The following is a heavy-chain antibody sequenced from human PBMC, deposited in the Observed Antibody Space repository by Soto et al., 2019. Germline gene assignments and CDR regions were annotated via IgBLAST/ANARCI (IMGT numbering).Heavy chain of an antibody. CDR2: INHSGST. Sequence: QVQLQQWGAGLLKPSETLSLTCAVYGGSFSGYYWSWIRQPPGKGLEWIGEINHSGSTNYNPSLNGRVTITVDTSKNQFSLKLSSVTAADTAVYYCASHRQLFDPWGQGTLVTVSS. D-gene: IGHD5-18*01. J-gene: IGHJ5*02. CDR3: ASHRQLFDP. V-gene: IGHV4-34*01. CDR1: GGSFSGYY.